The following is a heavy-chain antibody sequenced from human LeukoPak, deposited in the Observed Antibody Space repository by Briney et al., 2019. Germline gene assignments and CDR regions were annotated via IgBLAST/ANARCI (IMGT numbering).Heavy chain of an antibody. V-gene: IGHV3-30*03. D-gene: IGHD5-24*01. CDR3: ARHRSDCNNLGYHFDY. CDR1: GFTLSRYA. CDR2: MSYDGTSE. J-gene: IGHJ4*02. Sequence: GGSLRLSCAASGFTLSRYAMHWVRQAPGKGLEWVAMMSYDGTSEYYADSVRGRFTISRDNSDNTVDLQMNSLRDEDTAVYYCARHRSDCNNLGYHFDYWGQGTLVTVSS.